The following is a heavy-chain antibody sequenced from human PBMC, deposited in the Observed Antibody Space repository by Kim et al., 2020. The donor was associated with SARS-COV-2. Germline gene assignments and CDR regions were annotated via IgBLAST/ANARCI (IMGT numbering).Heavy chain of an antibody. CDR2: ISYDGSNK. V-gene: IGHV3-33*05. CDR3: ARDLGYCSGGSCPLDY. CDR1: GFTFSSYG. Sequence: GGSLRLSCAASGFTFSSYGMHWVRQAPGKGLEWVAVISYDGSNKYYADSVKGRFTISRDNSKNTLYLQMNSLRAEDTAVYYCARDLGYCSGGSCPLDYWG. J-gene: IGHJ4*01. D-gene: IGHD2-15*01.